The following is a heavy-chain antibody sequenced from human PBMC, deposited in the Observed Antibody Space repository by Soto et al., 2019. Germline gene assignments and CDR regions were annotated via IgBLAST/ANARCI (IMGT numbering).Heavy chain of an antibody. CDR3: ARDNTVGATLGINYYFYYGMDV. Sequence: SETLSLTCAVYGGSFSGYYWSWIRQPPGKGLEWIGEINHGGSTNYKPSLESRVTISVDTSKNQFSLKLSSVTAADTAVYYCARDNTVGATLGINYYFYYGMDVWGQGTTVTVSS. CDR1: GGSFSGYY. CDR2: INHGGST. J-gene: IGHJ6*02. D-gene: IGHD1-26*01. V-gene: IGHV4-34*01.